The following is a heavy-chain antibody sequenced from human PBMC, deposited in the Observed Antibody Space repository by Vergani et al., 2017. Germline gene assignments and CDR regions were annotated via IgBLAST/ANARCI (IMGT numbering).Heavy chain of an antibody. CDR3: ARVVRSSGWYTAFDI. V-gene: IGHV3-11*05. D-gene: IGHD6-19*01. CDR1: GFTFSDYY. Sequence: QVQLVESGGGLAKPGGSLRLSCAASGFTFSDYYMSWIRQAPGKGLEWVSYISSSSSYTNYADSVKGRFTISRDNAKNSLYLQMNSLRAEDTAVYYCARVVRSSGWYTAFDIWGQGTMVTVSS. J-gene: IGHJ3*02. CDR2: ISSSSSYT.